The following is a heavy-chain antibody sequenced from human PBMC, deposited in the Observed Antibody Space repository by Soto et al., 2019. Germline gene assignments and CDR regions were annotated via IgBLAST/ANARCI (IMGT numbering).Heavy chain of an antibody. CDR1: GYTFTSYG. J-gene: IGHJ5*02. CDR3: AQSETYYYGSGSYPSWFDP. CDR2: ISAYNGNT. D-gene: IGHD3-10*01. Sequence: QVQLVQSGAEVKKPGASVKVSCKASGYTFTSYGISWVRQAPGQGLEWMGGISAYNGNTNYEQKLQGRVTMTTDTSTSTAYMELRSLRSDDTAVYYCAQSETYYYGSGSYPSWFDPWGQGTLVTVSS. V-gene: IGHV1-18*01.